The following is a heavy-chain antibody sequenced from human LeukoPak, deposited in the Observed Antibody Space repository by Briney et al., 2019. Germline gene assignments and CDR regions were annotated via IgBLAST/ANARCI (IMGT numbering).Heavy chain of an antibody. CDR1: GGSISSYY. CDR2: IYTSGST. CDR3: ASARTTAFMDV. D-gene: IGHD2-2*01. J-gene: IGHJ6*04. V-gene: IGHV4-4*07. Sequence: PSETLSLTCTVSGGSISSYYWSWIWQPAGKGMEWIGRIYTSGSTNYNPSLKSQVTMSVDTSKNQFSLKLSSVTAADTAVYYCASARTTAFMDVWGKGTTVTVSS.